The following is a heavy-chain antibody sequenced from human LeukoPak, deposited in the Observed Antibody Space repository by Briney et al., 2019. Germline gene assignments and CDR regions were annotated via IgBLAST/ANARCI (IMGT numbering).Heavy chain of an antibody. V-gene: IGHV4-61*02. CDR1: GGSISSGSYY. D-gene: IGHD2-2*01. CDR3: ARGLVPAAISIWFDP. Sequence: SETLSLTCTVFGGSISSGSYYWSWIRQPAGKGLEWIGRIYTSGSTNYNPSLKSRVTISVDTSKNQFSLKLSSVTAADTAVYYCARGLVPAAISIWFDPWGQGTLVTVSS. CDR2: IYTSGST. J-gene: IGHJ5*02.